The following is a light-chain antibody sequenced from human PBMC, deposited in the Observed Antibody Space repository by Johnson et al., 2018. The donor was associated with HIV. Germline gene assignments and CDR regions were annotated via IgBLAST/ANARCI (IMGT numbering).Light chain of an antibody. CDR2: DNN. CDR1: SSNIGNNY. Sequence: SVLTQPPSVSAAPGQKVTISCSGSSSNIGNNYVSWYQQLPGTAPKLLIYDNNKRPSGIPDRFSGSKSGTSATLGITGLQTGDEADYYCGTWDSSLSAGNVFGTVTKVTVL. CDR3: GTWDSSLSAGNV. V-gene: IGLV1-51*01. J-gene: IGLJ1*01.